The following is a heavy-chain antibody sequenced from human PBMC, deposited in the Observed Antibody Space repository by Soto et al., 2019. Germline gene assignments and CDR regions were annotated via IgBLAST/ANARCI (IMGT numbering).Heavy chain of an antibody. CDR3: ARVRLGPDYYFDY. D-gene: IGHD2-21*01. CDR2: TRNKANNYTT. Sequence: PGGSLRLSCAASGFTFSDHYIDWVRQAPGKGLEWVGRTRNKANNYTTEYAASVKGRFTISRDDLKNSLYLQMNSLKTEDTAVYYCARVRLGPDYYFDYWGQGTLVTVSS. V-gene: IGHV3-72*01. CDR1: GFTFSDHY. J-gene: IGHJ4*02.